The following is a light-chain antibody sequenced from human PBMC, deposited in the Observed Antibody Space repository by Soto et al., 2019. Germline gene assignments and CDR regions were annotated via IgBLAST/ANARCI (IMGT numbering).Light chain of an antibody. CDR2: DVS. J-gene: IGLJ2*01. CDR3: CSYTSSSTLLV. CDR1: RSDVGYYNY. Sequence: QSALTQPRSVSGAPGQSVTISCTGSRSDVGYYNYVSWYQQHPGKAPKIMIYDVSERPSGVPDRFSGSKSGNTASLTISGLQPEDEADYYCCSYTSSSTLLVFGGGTKLTVL. V-gene: IGLV2-11*01.